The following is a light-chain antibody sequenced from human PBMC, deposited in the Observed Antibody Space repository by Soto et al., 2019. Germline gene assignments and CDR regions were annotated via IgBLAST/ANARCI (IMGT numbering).Light chain of an antibody. CDR1: RGISTS. Sequence: DIQVTQSPSFLPASVGDRVTITCRASRGISTSLAWYQQKPGKAPNLLIYAPSTLQSGVPSRFGGSGSGTEFTLTISGLQAEDFATYYCQQLYTYPLTFGGGTKVDIK. CDR2: APS. J-gene: IGKJ4*01. CDR3: QQLYTYPLT. V-gene: IGKV1-9*01.